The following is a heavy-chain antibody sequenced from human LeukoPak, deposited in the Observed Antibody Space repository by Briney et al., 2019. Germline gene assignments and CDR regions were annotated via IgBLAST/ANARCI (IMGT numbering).Heavy chain of an antibody. Sequence: GESLKISCKGSGYSFTNYWIAWVRQMPGKGLEWMGIIFADDSDTRYSPSFQGQVTISADKSISTAYLQWSSLKASDTAMYYCARRGSSWYFPYFDYWGQGTLVTVSS. CDR2: IFADDSDT. CDR3: ARRGSSWYFPYFDY. CDR1: GYSFTNYW. D-gene: IGHD6-13*01. J-gene: IGHJ4*02. V-gene: IGHV5-51*01.